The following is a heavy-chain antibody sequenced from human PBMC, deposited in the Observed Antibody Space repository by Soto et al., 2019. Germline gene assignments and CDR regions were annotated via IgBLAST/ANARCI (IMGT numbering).Heavy chain of an antibody. D-gene: IGHD3-3*01. CDR2: ISSRSSTI. CDR3: ARDLRFLEWLLSDY. J-gene: IGHJ4*02. CDR1: GFTFSSYG. Sequence: GGSLRLSCAASGFTFSSYGVNWVRQAPGKGLEWVSYISSRSSTIYYADSVKGRFTISRDNAKSSLYLQMNSLRAEDTAVYYCARDLRFLEWLLSDYWGQGTLVTVSS. V-gene: IGHV3-48*01.